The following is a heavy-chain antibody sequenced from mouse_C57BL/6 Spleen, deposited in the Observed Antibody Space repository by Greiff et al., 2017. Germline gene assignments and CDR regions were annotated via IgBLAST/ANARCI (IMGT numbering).Heavy chain of an antibody. J-gene: IGHJ2*01. CDR1: GYTFTSYW. CDR3: ASGYYSNSYYFDY. V-gene: IGHV1-64*01. D-gene: IGHD2-5*01. CDR2: IHPNSGST. Sequence: VKLQQPGAELVKPGASVKLSCKASGYTFTSYWMHWVKQRPGQGLEWIGMIHPNSGSTNYNEKFKSKATLTVDKSSSTAYMQLSSLTSEDSAVYYCASGYYSNSYYFDYWGQGTTLTVSS.